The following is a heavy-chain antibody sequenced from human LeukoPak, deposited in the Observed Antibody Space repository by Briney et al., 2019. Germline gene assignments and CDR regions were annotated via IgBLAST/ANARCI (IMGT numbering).Heavy chain of an antibody. D-gene: IGHD2-2*01. V-gene: IGHV3-49*04. CDR3: TRDRGPYCSSTSCYYGNYYMDV. J-gene: IGHJ6*03. CDR2: IRSKAYGGTT. CDR1: GFTFGDYA. Sequence: GRSLRLSCTASGFTFGDYAMSWVRQAPGKGLEWVGFIRSKAYGGTTEYAASVKGRFTISRDDSKSIAYLQMNSLKTEDTAVYYCTRDRGPYCSSTSCYYGNYYMDVWGKGTTVTVSS.